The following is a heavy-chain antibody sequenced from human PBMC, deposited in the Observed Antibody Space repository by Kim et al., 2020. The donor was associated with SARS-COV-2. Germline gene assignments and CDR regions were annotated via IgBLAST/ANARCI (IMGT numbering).Heavy chain of an antibody. D-gene: IGHD5-12*01. CDR2: IYSGGST. J-gene: IGHJ6*03. Sequence: GGSLRLSCAASGFTVSSNYMSWVRQAPGKGLEWVSVIYSGGSTYYADSVKGRFTISRDNSKNTLYLQMNSLRAEDTAVYYCARETHHSGYDSRGYYYYYYMDVWGKGTTVTVSS. V-gene: IGHV3-53*01. CDR3: ARETHHSGYDSRGYYYYYYMDV. CDR1: GFTVSSNY.